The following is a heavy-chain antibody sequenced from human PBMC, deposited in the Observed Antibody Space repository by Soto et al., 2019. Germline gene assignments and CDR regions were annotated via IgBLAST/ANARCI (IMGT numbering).Heavy chain of an antibody. CDR1: GYSFTSYW. V-gene: IGHV5-51*01. CDR2: IYPGDSDT. CDR3: ARHYQGGSYSSPYYFDY. J-gene: IGHJ4*02. Sequence: GESLKISCKGSGYSFTSYWIGWVRQMPGKGLEWMGIIYPGDSDTRYSPSFQGQVTISADKSISTAYLQWSSLKASDTAMYYCARHYQGGSYSSPYYFDYWGQGTLVTVSS. D-gene: IGHD6-6*01.